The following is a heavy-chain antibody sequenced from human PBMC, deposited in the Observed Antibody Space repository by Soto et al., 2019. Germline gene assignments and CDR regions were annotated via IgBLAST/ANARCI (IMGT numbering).Heavy chain of an antibody. Sequence: QVQLVESGGGVVQPGRSLRLSCAASGFTFSSYGMHWVRQAPGKGLEWVAVISYDGSNKYYVDSVKGRFTISRDNSKNTLYLQMNSLRAEDTAVYYCATLPNGSGSHYTQEHWGQGTLVTVSS. V-gene: IGHV3-30*03. CDR2: ISYDGSNK. CDR3: ATLPNGSGSHYTQEH. D-gene: IGHD3-10*01. J-gene: IGHJ1*01. CDR1: GFTFSSYG.